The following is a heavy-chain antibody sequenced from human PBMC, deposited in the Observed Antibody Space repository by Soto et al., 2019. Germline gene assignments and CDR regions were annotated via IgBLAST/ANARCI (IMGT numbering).Heavy chain of an antibody. V-gene: IGHV4-39*01. CDR1: GGSISSSSYY. D-gene: IGHD1-26*01. CDR3: ARHEWELLHYGMDV. J-gene: IGHJ6*02. CDR2: IYYSGST. Sequence: SATLSLTCTVSGGSISSSSYYWGWIRQPPGKGLEWIGSIYYSGSTYYNPSLKSRVTISVDTSKNQSSLKLSSVTAADTAVYYCARHEWELLHYGMDVWGQGTTVTVS.